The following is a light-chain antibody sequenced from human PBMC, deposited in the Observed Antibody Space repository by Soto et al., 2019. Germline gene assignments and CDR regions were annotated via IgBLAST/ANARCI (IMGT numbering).Light chain of an antibody. J-gene: IGKJ1*01. CDR1: QSILYSSNNKNY. V-gene: IGKV4-1*01. CDR3: QQHYSSPQT. CDR2: WAS. Sequence: DIVMTQSPDSLAVSLGERATINCKSSQSILYSSNNKNYLAWYQQKLGQPPKLLIYWASTRESGVPDRFSGSGSGTDFTLTISSLQAEDVAAYYCQQHYSSPQTFGQGTKVEIK.